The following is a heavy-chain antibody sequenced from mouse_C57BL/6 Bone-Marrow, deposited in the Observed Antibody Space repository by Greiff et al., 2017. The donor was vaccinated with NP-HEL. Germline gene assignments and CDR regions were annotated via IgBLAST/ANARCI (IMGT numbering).Heavy chain of an antibody. CDR3: NYYGFFFAY. J-gene: IGHJ3*01. CDR1: GYTFTDYY. V-gene: IGHV1-26*01. D-gene: IGHD2-2*01. CDR2: INPNNGGT. Sequence: VQLQQSGPELVKPGASVKISCKASGYTFTDYYMNWVKQSHGKSLEWIGDINPNNGGTSYNQKFKGKATLTVDKSSSTAYMELRSLTSEDSAVYYCNYYGFFFAYWGQGTLVTVSA.